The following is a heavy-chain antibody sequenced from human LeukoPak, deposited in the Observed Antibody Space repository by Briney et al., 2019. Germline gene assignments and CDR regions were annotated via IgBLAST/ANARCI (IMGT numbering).Heavy chain of an antibody. J-gene: IGHJ4*02. Sequence: ASVKVSCKTSGYTFTDYYIHWLRQAPGQGLEWLGWINPKTGGTSYGEKFQGRVTLTRDPSITTAHMELRGLRSDDSAFYYCVIDEWELQDYWGRGTRVIV. CDR1: GYTFTDYY. V-gene: IGHV1-2*02. CDR2: INPKTGGT. D-gene: IGHD1-26*01. CDR3: VIDEWELQDY.